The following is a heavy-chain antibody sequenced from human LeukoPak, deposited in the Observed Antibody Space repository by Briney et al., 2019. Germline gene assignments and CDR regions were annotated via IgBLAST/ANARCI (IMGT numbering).Heavy chain of an antibody. CDR1: GFTFSSYA. V-gene: IGHV3-23*01. Sequence: GGSLRLSCAASGFTFSSYAMSWVRQAPGKGLEWVSAISGSGGSTYYADSVKGRFTISRDNSKNTLYLQMNSLRAEDTAVYYCAKDNGFVPGREDAFDIWGQGTMVTVSS. CDR3: AKDNGFVPGREDAFDI. J-gene: IGHJ3*02. D-gene: IGHD2-8*01. CDR2: ISGSGGST.